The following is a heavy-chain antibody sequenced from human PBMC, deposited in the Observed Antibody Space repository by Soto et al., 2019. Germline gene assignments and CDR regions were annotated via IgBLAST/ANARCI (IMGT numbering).Heavy chain of an antibody. J-gene: IGHJ6*03. V-gene: IGHV2-5*02. Sequence: QITLNESGPALVTPTQTLTLTCTFSGFSLTTSGVAVGWIRQPPGKALEWLALIYWDDDKRYSPSLRSRLAAAKDPSKNQVVLTMTNMDPEDTATYYCAHSRKSSYYYDFMDVWGTGTTVTVSS. CDR3: AHSRKSSYYYDFMDV. CDR2: IYWDDDK. CDR1: GFSLTTSGVA.